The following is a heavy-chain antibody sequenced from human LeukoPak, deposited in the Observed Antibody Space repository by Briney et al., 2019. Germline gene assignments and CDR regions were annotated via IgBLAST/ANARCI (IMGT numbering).Heavy chain of an antibody. V-gene: IGHV3-21*06. Sequence: KPGGSLRLSCAASGFSFSTYMMNWVRQAPGKGLEWVSSISSSGSYIYYADSVKGRFTISRDNDKNSLYLQMNSLRADDTAVYYCARGRTGGGSGWYISVDWGQGTLVTVSS. CDR2: ISSSGSYI. J-gene: IGHJ4*02. CDR3: ARGRTGGGSGWYISVD. D-gene: IGHD6-19*01. CDR1: GFSFSTYM.